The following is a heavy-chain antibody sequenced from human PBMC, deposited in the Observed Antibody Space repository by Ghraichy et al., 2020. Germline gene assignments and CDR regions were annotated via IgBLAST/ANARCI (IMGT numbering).Heavy chain of an antibody. Sequence: SETLSLTCTVSGGSISSSSYYWGWIRQPPGKGLEWIGSIYYSGSTYYNPSLKSRVTISVDTSKNQFSLKLSSVTAADTAVYYCARRTRIAAAANEDNWFDPWGQGTLVTVSS. CDR3: ARRTRIAAAANEDNWFDP. CDR2: IYYSGST. J-gene: IGHJ5*02. D-gene: IGHD6-13*01. V-gene: IGHV4-39*07. CDR1: GGSISSSSYY.